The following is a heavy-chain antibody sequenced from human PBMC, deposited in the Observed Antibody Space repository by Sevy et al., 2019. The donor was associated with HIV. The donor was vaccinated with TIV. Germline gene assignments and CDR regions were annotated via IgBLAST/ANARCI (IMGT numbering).Heavy chain of an antibody. V-gene: IGHV3-48*02. Sequence: GGSLRLSCKPSGFTFSVYAMHWVRQAPGKGLEWVSSISRTATTYYADSVRDRFTISRDNAKNLLYLEMNSLRDEDTAVYYCARDAYYYDSREENWFDPWGQGTLVTVSS. CDR1: GFTFSVYA. CDR3: ARDAYYYDSREENWFDP. CDR2: ISRTATT. J-gene: IGHJ5*02. D-gene: IGHD3-22*01.